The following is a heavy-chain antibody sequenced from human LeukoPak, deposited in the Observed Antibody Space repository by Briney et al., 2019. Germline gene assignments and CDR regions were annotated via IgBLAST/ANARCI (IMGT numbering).Heavy chain of an antibody. CDR2: ISNNGRST. D-gene: IGHD6-6*01. CDR1: GFTFSSFA. V-gene: IGHV3-64*02. Sequence: GGSLRLSCAASGFTFSSFAIHWVRQAPGKGLEYVSAISNNGRSTYYADSVKGRFTISRDNSNNTVHLQMGSLRAEDMAVYYCARGSSSSDYWGQGTLVTVSS. J-gene: IGHJ4*02. CDR3: ARGSSSSDY.